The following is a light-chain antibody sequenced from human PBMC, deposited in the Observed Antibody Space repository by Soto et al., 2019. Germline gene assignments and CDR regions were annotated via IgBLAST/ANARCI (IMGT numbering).Light chain of an antibody. CDR1: QSVLYSSNNKNY. Sequence: DIVRTQSPDARAVFLEEIATIKFKSSQSVLYSSNNKNYLAWYQQKPGQPPKLLIYWASTRESGVPDRFSGGGSGTDFTLTISSLQAEDVAVYYCQQYYSPPLTFGGGTKVDIK. J-gene: IGKJ4*01. CDR2: WAS. CDR3: QQYYSPPLT. V-gene: IGKV4-1*01.